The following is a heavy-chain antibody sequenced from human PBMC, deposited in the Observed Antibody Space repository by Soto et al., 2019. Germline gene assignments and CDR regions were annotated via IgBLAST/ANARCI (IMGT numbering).Heavy chain of an antibody. CDR1: GGSISSSSYY. Sequence: PSETLSLTCTVSGGSISSSSYYWGWIRQPPGKGLEWIGSIYYSGSTYYNPSLKSRVTISVDTSKNQFSLKLSSVTAADTAVYYCATQADSSGWYSDFFDWFDPWGQGTLVTVPQ. CDR2: IYYSGST. J-gene: IGHJ5*02. CDR3: ATQADSSGWYSDFFDWFDP. V-gene: IGHV4-39*01. D-gene: IGHD6-19*01.